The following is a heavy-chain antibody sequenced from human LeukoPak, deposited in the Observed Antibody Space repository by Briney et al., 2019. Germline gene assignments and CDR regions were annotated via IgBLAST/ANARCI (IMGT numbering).Heavy chain of an antibody. Sequence: GGSLRLSRAASGFTFSNAWMSWVRQAPGKGLEWVGRIKSKTDGGTTDYAAPVKGRFTISRDDSKNTLYLQMNSLKTEDTAVYYCTTFAGEPVLLWFGELSTGGRGQGTLVTVSS. CDR3: TTFAGEPVLLWFGELSTGG. V-gene: IGHV3-15*01. J-gene: IGHJ4*02. CDR2: IKSKTDGGTT. D-gene: IGHD3-10*01. CDR1: GFTFSNAW.